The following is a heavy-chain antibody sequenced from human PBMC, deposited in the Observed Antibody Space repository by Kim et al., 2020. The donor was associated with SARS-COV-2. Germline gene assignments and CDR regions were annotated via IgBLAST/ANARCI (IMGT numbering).Heavy chain of an antibody. Sequence: SETLSLTCTVSGGSISSYYWSWIRQPPGKGLEWIGYIYYSGSTNYNPSLKSRVTISVDTSKNQFSLKLSSVTAADTAVYYCARSTYCSSTSCYTDYYYYMDVWGKGTTVTVSS. CDR1: GGSISSYY. V-gene: IGHV4-59*08. D-gene: IGHD2-2*02. CDR3: ARSTYCSSTSCYTDYYYYMDV. CDR2: IYYSGST. J-gene: IGHJ6*03.